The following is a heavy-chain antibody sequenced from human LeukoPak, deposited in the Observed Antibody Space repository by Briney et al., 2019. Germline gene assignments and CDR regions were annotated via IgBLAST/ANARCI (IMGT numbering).Heavy chain of an antibody. Sequence: GGSLRLSCEASGFTFSNAWMSWVRQAPGKGLDWVGRIKSKSDGGKTDYAAPVKGKFTTSRDDSKNTLYLKMNSLTTEDTAVYYCTTEAICFGELARTFDIWGQGTMVTVS. D-gene: IGHD3-10*01. V-gene: IGHV3-15*01. CDR1: GFTFSNAW. CDR3: TTEAICFGELARTFDI. J-gene: IGHJ3*02. CDR2: IKSKSDGGKT.